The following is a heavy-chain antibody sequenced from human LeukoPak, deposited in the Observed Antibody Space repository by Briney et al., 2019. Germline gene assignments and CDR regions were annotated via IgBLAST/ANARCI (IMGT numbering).Heavy chain of an antibody. CDR3: AKDPYRGPYYDILTGACDY. Sequence: PGGSLRLSCAASGFTFSSYGMHWVRQAPGKGLEWVAVISYDGSNKYYADSVKGRFTISRDDSKNTLYLQMNSLRAEDTAVYYCAKDPYRGPYYDILTGACDYWGQGTLVTVSS. D-gene: IGHD3-9*01. J-gene: IGHJ4*02. CDR2: ISYDGSNK. CDR1: GFTFSSYG. V-gene: IGHV3-30*18.